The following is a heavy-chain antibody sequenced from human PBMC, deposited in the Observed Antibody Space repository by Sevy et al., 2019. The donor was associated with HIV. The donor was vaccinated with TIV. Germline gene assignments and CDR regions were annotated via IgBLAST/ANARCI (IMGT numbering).Heavy chain of an antibody. CDR1: GFTFSSYD. CDR2: IGTAGDT. Sequence: GGSLRLSCAASGFTFSSYDMHWVRQATGKGLEWVSAIGTAGDTYYPGSVKGRFTISRENAKNSLYLQMNSLRAGDTAVYYCARESGDRGYFDLWGRGTLVTVSS. CDR3: ARESGDRGYFDL. D-gene: IGHD1-26*01. V-gene: IGHV3-13*01. J-gene: IGHJ2*01.